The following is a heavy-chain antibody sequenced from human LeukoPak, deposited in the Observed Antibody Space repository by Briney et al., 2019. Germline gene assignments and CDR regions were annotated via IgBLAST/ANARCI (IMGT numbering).Heavy chain of an antibody. CDR1: GFTFSSYA. CDR3: AKAPYCSSTSCYDYYYMDV. D-gene: IGHD2-2*01. J-gene: IGHJ6*03. V-gene: IGHV3-23*01. CDR2: ISGSGGST. Sequence: GGSLRLSCAASGFTFSSYAMSWVRQAPGKGLEWVSAISGSGGSTYYADSVKGRFTISRDNSKNTLYVQMNSLRAEDTAVYYCAKAPYCSSTSCYDYYYMDVWGKGTTVTISS.